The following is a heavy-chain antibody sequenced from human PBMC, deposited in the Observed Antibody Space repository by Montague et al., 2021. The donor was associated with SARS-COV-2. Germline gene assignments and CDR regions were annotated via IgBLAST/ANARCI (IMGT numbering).Heavy chain of an antibody. CDR2: INHDGSN. CDR1: GTSFSGYF. CDR3: ARLRDGVVPSPILGVGPYYPYSYTAL. D-gene: IGHD3-10*01. Sequence: SETLSLTCAVHGTSFSGYFSHSTRKPPGKGPEWVGVINHDGSNKYSPSLKSRPTLTADTPKYQFSLKLTSVAAADTAVYYCARLRDGVVPSPILGVGPYYPYSYTALCGSGTTLTVT. V-gene: IGHV4-34*01. J-gene: IGHJ6*03.